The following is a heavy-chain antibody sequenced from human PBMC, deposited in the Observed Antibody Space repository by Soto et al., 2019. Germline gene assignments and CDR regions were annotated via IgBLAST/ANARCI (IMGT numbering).Heavy chain of an antibody. CDR1: GFTFSNSI. D-gene: IGHD6-13*01. Sequence: PGESLKISCAASGFTFSNSIINWVRQAPGQGLEWVSSISGSGDFLYYADSVKGRFTISRDTATNSLYLQMNSLRAEDTAVYYCATSTWYAFDIWGQGTMVTVSS. CDR2: ISGSGDFL. J-gene: IGHJ3*02. CDR3: ATSTWYAFDI. V-gene: IGHV3-21*01.